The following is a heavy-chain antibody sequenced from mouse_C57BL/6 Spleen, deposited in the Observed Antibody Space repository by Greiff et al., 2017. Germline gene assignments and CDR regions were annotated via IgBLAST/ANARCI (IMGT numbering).Heavy chain of an antibody. V-gene: IGHV1-81*01. D-gene: IGHD1-1*01. CDR3: ARGNYYGSSYEGFDY. CDR1: GYTFTSYG. CDR2: IYPRSGNN. Sequence: QVQLKESGAELARPGASVKLSCKASGYTFTSYGISWVKQRTGQGLEWIGEIYPRSGNNYYNEKFKGKATLTADKSSSTAYMELRSLTSEDSAVYFCARGNYYGSSYEGFDYWGQGTTLTVSS. J-gene: IGHJ2*01.